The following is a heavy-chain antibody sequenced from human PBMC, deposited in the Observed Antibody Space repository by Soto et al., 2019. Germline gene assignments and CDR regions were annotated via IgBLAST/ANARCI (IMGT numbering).Heavy chain of an antibody. CDR3: AAPVRFLEWLSFPYYYYGMDV. Sequence: PSETLSLTCTVSGGSISSSSYYWGWIRQPPGKGLEWIGSIYYSGITYYNPSLKSRVTISVDTSKNRFSLKLSSVTAADTAVYYCAAPVRFLEWLSFPYYYYGMDVWGQGATVTVSS. CDR1: GGSISSSSYY. J-gene: IGHJ6*02. D-gene: IGHD3-3*01. V-gene: IGHV4-39*01. CDR2: IYYSGIT.